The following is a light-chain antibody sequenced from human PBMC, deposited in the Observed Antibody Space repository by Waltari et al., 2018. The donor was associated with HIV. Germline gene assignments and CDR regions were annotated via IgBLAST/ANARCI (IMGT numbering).Light chain of an antibody. CDR3: QQYKSYSPWT. Sequence: DIQMTQSPSTLSAFVGDRVTITCRASENIIGWLAWFQQKPGNAPKLLIYKTSTLESGVPLRFSGSASGTEFTLTISSLQPEDFATYYCQQYKSYSPWTFGQGTKVDVK. CDR1: ENIIGW. J-gene: IGKJ1*01. CDR2: KTS. V-gene: IGKV1-5*03.